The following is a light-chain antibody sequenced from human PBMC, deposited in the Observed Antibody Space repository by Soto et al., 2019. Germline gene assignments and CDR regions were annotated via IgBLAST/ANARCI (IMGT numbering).Light chain of an antibody. J-gene: IGLJ2*01. Sequence: QSVLTQPPSVSGAPGQRVTISCTGSSSNIGAGYDVHWYQQLPGTAPKLLIYGDINRPSGVPDRFSGSKSGTSASLAITGLQAEDEADYYCQSYDSSLHVIFGGGTKPTVL. CDR1: SSNIGAGYD. CDR3: QSYDSSLHVI. CDR2: GDI. V-gene: IGLV1-40*01.